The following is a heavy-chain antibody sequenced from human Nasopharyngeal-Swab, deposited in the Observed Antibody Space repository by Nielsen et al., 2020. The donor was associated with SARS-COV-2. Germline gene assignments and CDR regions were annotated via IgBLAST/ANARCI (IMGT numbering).Heavy chain of an antibody. Sequence: ASVKVSCKVSGYTLTELSTHWVRQAPGKGLEWMGGFDPEDGETIYAQKFQGRVTMTEDTSTDTAYMELSSLRSEDTAVYYCATSMAVAGTQPPLYWGQGTLVTVSS. V-gene: IGHV1-24*01. D-gene: IGHD6-19*01. J-gene: IGHJ4*02. CDR3: ATSMAVAGTQPPLY. CDR1: GYTLTELS. CDR2: FDPEDGET.